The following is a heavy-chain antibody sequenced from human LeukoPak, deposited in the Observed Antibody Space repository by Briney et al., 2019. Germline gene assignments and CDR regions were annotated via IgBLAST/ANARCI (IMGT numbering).Heavy chain of an antibody. CDR2: INEDGSVK. CDR1: GFTFSQSW. CDR3: ARDSAYNAFDI. J-gene: IGHJ3*02. V-gene: IGHV3-7*01. Sequence: PGGSLRLSCAASGFTFSQSWMTWVRQASGEGLEWLGNINEDGSVKNYVGSVKGRFTISRDNAKNSLYLQMNSLSAEDSAVYYRARDSAYNAFDIWGQGTMVTVSS. D-gene: IGHD5-12*01.